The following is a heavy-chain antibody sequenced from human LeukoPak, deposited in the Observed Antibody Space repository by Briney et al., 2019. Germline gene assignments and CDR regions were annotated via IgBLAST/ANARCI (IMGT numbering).Heavy chain of an antibody. D-gene: IGHD4-17*01. CDR2: INGDGSSA. CDR1: GFSLSSFW. V-gene: IGHV3-74*01. Sequence: LTGGSLRLSCTASGFSLSSFWMHWVRQVPGKGLVWVARINGDGSSASHADSVKGRFTISRDNAKNSLYLQMNSLRAEDTAVYYCAKDLDYGLFDYWGQGTLVTVSS. CDR3: AKDLDYGLFDY. J-gene: IGHJ4*02.